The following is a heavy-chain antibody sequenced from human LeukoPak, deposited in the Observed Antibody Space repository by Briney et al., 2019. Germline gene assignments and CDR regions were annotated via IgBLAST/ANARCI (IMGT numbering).Heavy chain of an antibody. V-gene: IGHV1-69*04. J-gene: IGHJ4*02. CDR1: GGTFSSYA. Sequence: GASVTVSCKASGGTFSSYAISWVRQAPGQGLEWMGRIIPILGIANYAQKFQGRVTITADKSRSTAYMELSSLRSEDTAVYYCARDLRYGDYVFDYRGQGTLVTVSS. D-gene: IGHD4-17*01. CDR2: IIPILGIA. CDR3: ARDLRYGDYVFDY.